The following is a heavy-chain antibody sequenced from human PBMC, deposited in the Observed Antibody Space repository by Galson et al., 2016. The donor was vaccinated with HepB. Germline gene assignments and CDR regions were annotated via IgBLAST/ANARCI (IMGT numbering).Heavy chain of an antibody. CDR3: ARHLNWNRVSKYVFDI. CDR1: AGSITFGYF. V-gene: IGHV4-39*01. Sequence: SETLSLTCTVSAGSITFGYFWGWIRQSPGKGLEWIGSIYYSGSPYYNPSLTSRVTISVDTSKSHFSLRLQSVTAADAGVYYCARHLNWNRVSKYVFDIWGQGTMVTVSS. D-gene: IGHD1-20*01. J-gene: IGHJ3*02. CDR2: IYYSGSP.